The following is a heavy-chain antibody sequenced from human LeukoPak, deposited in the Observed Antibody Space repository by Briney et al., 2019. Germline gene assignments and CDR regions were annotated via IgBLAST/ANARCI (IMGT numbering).Heavy chain of an antibody. Sequence: GGSLRLSCAASGFTFSSYGMHWVRQAPGKGLEWVAVIWYDGSNKYYADSVKGRFTISRDNSKNTLYLQMNSLRAKDTAVYYCARDGSYYDILTGYSPAYYFGYWGQGTLVTVSS. CDR1: GFTFSSYG. J-gene: IGHJ4*02. CDR2: IWYDGSNK. D-gene: IGHD3-9*01. CDR3: ARDGSYYDILTGYSPAYYFGY. V-gene: IGHV3-33*08.